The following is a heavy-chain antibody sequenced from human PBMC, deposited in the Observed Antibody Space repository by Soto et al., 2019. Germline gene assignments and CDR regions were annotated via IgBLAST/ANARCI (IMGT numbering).Heavy chain of an antibody. D-gene: IGHD4-17*01. V-gene: IGHV4-59*01. J-gene: IGHJ4*02. CDR2: IYYSGTT. CDR3: TRVGGYYGDYPNFDY. CDR1: GGFISTYY. Sequence: QVQLQESGPGLVKPSEPLSLTCTVSGGFISTYYWSWIRQPPGKGLEWIGYIYYSGTTKYNPSLKNRVTISVDTSKNHFSLKLSSVTAADTAVYYCTRVGGYYGDYPNFDYWGQGALVTVS.